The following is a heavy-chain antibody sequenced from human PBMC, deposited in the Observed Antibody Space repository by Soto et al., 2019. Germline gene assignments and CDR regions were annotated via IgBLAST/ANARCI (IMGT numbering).Heavy chain of an antibody. D-gene: IGHD1-26*01. V-gene: IGHV4-59*01. J-gene: IGHJ4*02. Sequence: WETLSLTCTVSGGSISSYYWSWIRQPPGKGLEWIGYIFNSENTNYNPSLKSRVTISVDTSKNQFSLKLTSVTAADTAVYYCARDLRRVRDGSNYYHFDYWGQGTLVTVSS. CDR1: GGSISSYY. CDR3: ARDLRRVRDGSNYYHFDY. CDR2: IFNSENT.